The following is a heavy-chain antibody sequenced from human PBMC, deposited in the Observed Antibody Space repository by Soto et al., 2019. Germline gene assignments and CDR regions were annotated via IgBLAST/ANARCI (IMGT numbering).Heavy chain of an antibody. CDR3: ANGYRSGWYYFDY. Sequence: QVQLVESGGGVVQPGGSLRLSCAASGFTFSTYGMHWVRQAPGKGLEGVAVISHDGINKYYVDSVKGRFTSSRDNSKNTLYLQMSSLKPEDTAVYYCANGYRSGWYYFDYWGQGTLVTVSS. D-gene: IGHD6-19*01. J-gene: IGHJ4*02. CDR1: GFTFSTYG. V-gene: IGHV3-30*18. CDR2: ISHDGINK.